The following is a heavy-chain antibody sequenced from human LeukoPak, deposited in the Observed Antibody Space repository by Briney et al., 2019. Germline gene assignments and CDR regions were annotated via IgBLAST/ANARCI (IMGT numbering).Heavy chain of an antibody. J-gene: IGHJ6*03. CDR2: INHSGST. D-gene: IGHD6-13*01. CDR1: GGSFSGYY. CDR3: ARFPRIAAAAYYYYYSMDV. V-gene: IGHV4-34*01. Sequence: PSQTLSLTCAVYGGSFSGYYWSWIRQPPGKGLEWIGEINHSGSTNYNPSLKSRVTISVDTSKNQFSLKLSSVTAADTAVYYCARFPRIAAAAYYYYYSMDVWGKGTTVTISS.